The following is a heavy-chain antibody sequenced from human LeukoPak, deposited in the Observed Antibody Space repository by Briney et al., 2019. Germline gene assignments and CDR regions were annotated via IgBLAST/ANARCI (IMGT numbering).Heavy chain of an antibody. D-gene: IGHD3-10*01. CDR2: ISGSGGSP. J-gene: IGHJ4*02. CDR1: GLTFSSYA. Sequence: PGGSLRFSCAACGLTFSSYAMSLVRRAPGKGLAVVSAISGSGGSPYYADSVNGRFTISRANSKNTLYLQMNSLRAEDTAVYYCAKDMVSYGSKAFDYWGQRTPVTVSS. V-gene: IGHV3-23*01. CDR3: AKDMVSYGSKAFDY.